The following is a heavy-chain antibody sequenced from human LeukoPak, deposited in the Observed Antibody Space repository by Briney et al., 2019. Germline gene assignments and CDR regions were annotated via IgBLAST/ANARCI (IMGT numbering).Heavy chain of an antibody. J-gene: IGHJ4*02. Sequence: HVASVKVSCKASGYTFTGYYMHWVRQAPGQGLEWMGWINPNSGGTNYAQKFQGRVTMTRDTSISTAYMELSRLRSDDTAVYYCARDGAQYGGNLVYSDYWGQGTLVTVSS. CDR1: GYTFTGYY. D-gene: IGHD4-23*01. CDR3: ARDGAQYGGNLVYSDY. CDR2: INPNSGGT. V-gene: IGHV1-2*02.